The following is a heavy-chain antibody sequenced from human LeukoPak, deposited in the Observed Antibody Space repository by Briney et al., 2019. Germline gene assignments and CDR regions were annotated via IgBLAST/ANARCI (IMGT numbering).Heavy chain of an antibody. CDR1: GFTFSSYS. J-gene: IGHJ4*02. Sequence: GGSLRLSCAASGFTFSSYSMNWVRQAPGKGLEWVSSISSSSSYIYYADSVKGRFTISRDNSKNTLYLQMNSLRAEDTAVYYCAKDPRYYYDSSGYYYADWGQGTLVTVSS. D-gene: IGHD3-22*01. V-gene: IGHV3-21*04. CDR3: AKDPRYYYDSSGYYYAD. CDR2: ISSSSSYI.